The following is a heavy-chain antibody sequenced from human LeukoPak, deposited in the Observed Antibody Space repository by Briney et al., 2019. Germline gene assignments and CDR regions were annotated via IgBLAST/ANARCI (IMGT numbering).Heavy chain of an antibody. J-gene: IGHJ5*02. Sequence: PGGSLRLSCAASEFTFSNYAMNWVRQAPGKGLEWVSGISGVGGSTYYADSVKGRFTISRDNSKNTLYLQMDSLRAEDTALYYCRKGSGINHCQWIDPWGEGTLVTVSS. CDR3: RKGSGINHCQWIDP. CDR1: EFTFSNYA. V-gene: IGHV3-23*01. CDR2: ISGVGGST. D-gene: IGHD1-14*01.